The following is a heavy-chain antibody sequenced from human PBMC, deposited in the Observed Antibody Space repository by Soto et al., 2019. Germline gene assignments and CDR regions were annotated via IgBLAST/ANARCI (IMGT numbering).Heavy chain of an antibody. V-gene: IGHV3-15*07. D-gene: IGHD1-26*01. CDR2: IRSKTDGGKT. CDR1: GFTFSNAW. J-gene: IGHJ4*02. Sequence: LRLSCAASGFTFSNAWMHWVRQAPGKGLGWVGRIRSKTDGGKTDYAAPVKGRCTLSRDDSKTTLYLQMNRLTTEDTAVYDCTTTLWDGSYFTYWGQGTLVTVSS. CDR3: TTTLWDGSYFTY.